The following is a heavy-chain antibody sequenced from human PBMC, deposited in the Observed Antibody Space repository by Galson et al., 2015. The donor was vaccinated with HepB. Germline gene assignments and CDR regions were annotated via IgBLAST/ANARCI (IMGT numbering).Heavy chain of an antibody. V-gene: IGHV4-39*07. CDR2: IYHSGNT. CDR1: GDSIISGSFY. Sequence: SETLSLTCTVSGDSIISGSFYWGWVRQPPGKGLEWIGSIYHSGNTYYNPSLKSRVTISIDTSKNQFSLTLNSVTTADTAVYYCARHPPSSLPYNWFDPWGQGTLVTVSS. D-gene: IGHD3-10*01. J-gene: IGHJ5*02. CDR3: ARHPPSSLPYNWFDP.